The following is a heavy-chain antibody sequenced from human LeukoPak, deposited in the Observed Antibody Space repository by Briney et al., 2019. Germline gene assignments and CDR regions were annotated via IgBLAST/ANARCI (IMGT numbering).Heavy chain of an antibody. J-gene: IGHJ4*02. Sequence: GASVKVSCKASGGTFSSYAISWVRQAPGQGLEWMGWISVYNGHTNYAQKFQGRVTLTTDTSATTSYMELRSLRSDDTAIYYCAREDSSGWEYWGQGTLVTVSS. D-gene: IGHD6-19*01. CDR2: ISVYNGHT. V-gene: IGHV1-18*01. CDR3: AREDSSGWEY. CDR1: GGTFSSYA.